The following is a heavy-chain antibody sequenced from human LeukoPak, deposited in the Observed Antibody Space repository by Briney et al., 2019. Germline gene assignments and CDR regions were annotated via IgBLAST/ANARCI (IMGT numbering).Heavy chain of an antibody. Sequence: PGGSLRLSCAPPGFTLSSYAMHWVRQAPGKGPGWGAVISYDGSNKYYADSVKGRFTISRDNSKNTLYLQMNSLRAEDTAVYYCAKDVGIVVVPAAMSAFDIWGRGTMVTVSS. J-gene: IGHJ3*02. D-gene: IGHD2-2*03. CDR1: GFTLSSYA. V-gene: IGHV3-30*18. CDR3: AKDVGIVVVPAAMSAFDI. CDR2: ISYDGSNK.